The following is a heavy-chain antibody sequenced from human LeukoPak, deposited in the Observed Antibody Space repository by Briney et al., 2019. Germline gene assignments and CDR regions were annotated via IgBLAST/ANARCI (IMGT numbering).Heavy chain of an antibody. J-gene: IGHJ3*02. CDR1: GGSINSYD. V-gene: IGHV4-59*01. Sequence: SETLSLTCTVSGGSINSYDWTWIRQPPGKGLEWIGYVYYSGSTNYNPSLKSRVTISVDTSKNQFSLKLSSVTAADTAVYYCARSSYYYGADALDIWGQGTMVTVSS. CDR2: VYYSGST. D-gene: IGHD3-10*01. CDR3: ARSSYYYGADALDI.